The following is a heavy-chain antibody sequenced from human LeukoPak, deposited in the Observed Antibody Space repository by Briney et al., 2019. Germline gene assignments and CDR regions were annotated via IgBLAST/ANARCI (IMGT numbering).Heavy chain of an antibody. J-gene: IGHJ6*02. D-gene: IGHD2-15*01. V-gene: IGHV1-69*13. CDR3: ARDLCSGGSCYAGRGYYHGMDV. CDR2: IIPIFGTA. CDR1: GGTFSSYA. Sequence: ASVKVSCKASGGTFSSYAISWVRQAPGQGLEWMGGIIPIFGTANYAQKFQGRVTITADESTSTAYMELSSLRSEDTAVYYCARDLCSGGSCYAGRGYYHGMDVWGQGTTVTVSS.